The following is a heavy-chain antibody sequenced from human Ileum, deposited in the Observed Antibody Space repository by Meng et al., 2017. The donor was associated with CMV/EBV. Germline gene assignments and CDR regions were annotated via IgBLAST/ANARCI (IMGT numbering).Heavy chain of an antibody. Sequence: QGQQQEGGAGLWKPSETLSLTCAVYGGSFSGYYWSWIRQVPGKGLEWIGEFNHYGSTNYNPSLKSRVTISVDTSKNQFSLNLSSVTAADTAVYYCASGKSNLEYWGQGTLVTVSS. CDR2: FNHYGST. D-gene: IGHD4-11*01. J-gene: IGHJ4*02. CDR3: ASGKSNLEY. V-gene: IGHV4-34*01. CDR1: GGSFSGYY.